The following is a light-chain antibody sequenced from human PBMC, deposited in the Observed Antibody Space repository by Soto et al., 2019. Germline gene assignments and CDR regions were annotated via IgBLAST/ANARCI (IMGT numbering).Light chain of an antibody. CDR1: SSDVGGYNY. Sequence: QSVLTQPASVSGSPGQSITISCTGTSSDVGGYNYVSWYQQHPGKAPKLMIYEVSNRPSGVSNRFSGSKSGTTASLTISGLQAEEDADYYCSSYTSSSTVVFGAGTKLTVL. CDR2: EVS. V-gene: IGLV2-14*01. J-gene: IGLJ1*01. CDR3: SSYTSSSTVV.